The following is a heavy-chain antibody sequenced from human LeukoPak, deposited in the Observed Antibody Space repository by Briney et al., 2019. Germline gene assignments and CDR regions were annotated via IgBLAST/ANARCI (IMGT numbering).Heavy chain of an antibody. Sequence: SSETLSLTCTVSGGSISSYYWSWIRQPPGKGLEWIGEINHSGSTNYNPSLKSRVTISVDTSKNQFSLKLSSVTAADTAVYYCARGNYDFWSGYSANYGMDVWGQGTTVTVSS. J-gene: IGHJ6*02. CDR1: GGSISSYY. V-gene: IGHV4-34*01. CDR3: ARGNYDFWSGYSANYGMDV. D-gene: IGHD3-3*01. CDR2: INHSGST.